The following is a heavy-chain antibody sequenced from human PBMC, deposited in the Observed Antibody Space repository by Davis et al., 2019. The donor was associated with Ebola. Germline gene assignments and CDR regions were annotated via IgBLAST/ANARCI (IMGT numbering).Heavy chain of an antibody. V-gene: IGHV3-23*01. J-gene: IGHJ4*02. D-gene: IGHD6-13*01. CDR2: ITAGDGVT. CDR3: AKDPTSAAAGLFDD. CDR1: GSPSRSYA. Sequence: GGLLRFPCAPSGSPSRSYAMSWVRQPLGKWLEWVALITAGDGVTNYADSVKGRFTFSRDNSKNTVFLQMNSLRAEDTAVYHCAKDPTSAAAGLFDDWGQGTLVTVSS.